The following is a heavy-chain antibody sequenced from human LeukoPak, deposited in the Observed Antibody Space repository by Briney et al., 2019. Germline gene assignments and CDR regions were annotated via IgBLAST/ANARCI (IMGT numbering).Heavy chain of an antibody. J-gene: IGHJ4*02. Sequence: GGPLRLSCAASRFTFSSYGMHWVRQAPGKGLQWVASIRNDGRNEYYADSVKGRFTISRDNSKNTLYLQMNSLRSEDTAVYYCAKDKGEMSTIILDYWGQGTLVTVSS. D-gene: IGHD5-24*01. V-gene: IGHV3-30*02. CDR2: IRNDGRNE. CDR1: RFTFSSYG. CDR3: AKDKGEMSTIILDY.